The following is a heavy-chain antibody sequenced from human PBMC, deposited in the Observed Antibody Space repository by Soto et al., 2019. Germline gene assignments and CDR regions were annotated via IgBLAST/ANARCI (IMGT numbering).Heavy chain of an antibody. CDR2: MNPHRGNT. D-gene: IGHD3-22*01. V-gene: IGHV1-8*01. J-gene: IGHJ4*02. CDR3: ARGGYYYDSSAYYRPFDY. Sequence: QVQLVQSGAEVKKPGASVKVSCKASGYTFTSYDINWVRQATGQGLEWMGWMNPHRGNTGYAQKFQGRVTMTRSTSISTAYMELSSLRSEDTAVYYCARGGYYYDSSAYYRPFDYWGQGTLVTVSS. CDR1: GYTFTSYD.